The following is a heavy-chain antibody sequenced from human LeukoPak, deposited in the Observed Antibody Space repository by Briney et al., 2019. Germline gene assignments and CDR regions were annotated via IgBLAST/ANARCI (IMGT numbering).Heavy chain of an antibody. CDR2: IYSSGST. V-gene: IGHV4-59*08. Sequence: PSETLSLTCTVSGGSISSYYWSWIRQPPGKGLEWIGYIYSSGSTNYNPSLESRVTISVDTSKNQFSLKVTSVTAADTAVYYCSRHGHSTAYYGMDVWGQGTTITVSS. CDR1: GGSISSYY. J-gene: IGHJ6*02. CDR3: SRHGHSTAYYGMDV. D-gene: IGHD2-2*01.